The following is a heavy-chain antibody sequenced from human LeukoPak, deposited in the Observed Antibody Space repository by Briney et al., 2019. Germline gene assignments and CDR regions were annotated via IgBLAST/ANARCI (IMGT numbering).Heavy chain of an antibody. V-gene: IGHV1-69*06. CDR2: IIPIFGTA. CDR3: ARSLVPNYDFWSGYPSPFDY. Sequence: SVKVSCKASGGTFSSYAISWVRQAPGQGLEWMGGIIPIFGTANYAQKFQGRVTITADKSTSTAYMELSSLRSEDTAVYYCARSLVPNYDFWSGYPSPFDYWGQGTLVIVSS. D-gene: IGHD3-3*01. CDR1: GGTFSSYA. J-gene: IGHJ4*02.